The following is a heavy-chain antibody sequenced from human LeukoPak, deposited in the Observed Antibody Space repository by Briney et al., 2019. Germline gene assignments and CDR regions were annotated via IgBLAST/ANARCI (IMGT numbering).Heavy chain of an antibody. CDR2: MYTGGST. CDR1: GFTISTNY. CDR3: AKGLPADC. Sequence: PGGSLRLSCAASGFTISTNYMSWVRQAPGKGLEWVSVMYTGGSTYYADSVKGRFTISRDNSKNTLYLQINSLRVEDTAVYYCAKGLPADCWGQGTLVTVSS. D-gene: IGHD1-14*01. V-gene: IGHV3-53*01. J-gene: IGHJ4*02.